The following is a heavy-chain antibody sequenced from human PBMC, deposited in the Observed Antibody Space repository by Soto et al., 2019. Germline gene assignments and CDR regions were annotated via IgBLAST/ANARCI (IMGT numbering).Heavy chain of an antibody. Sequence: QVQLQQWGAGLLKPSETLSLTCAVYGGSFSGYYWSWIRQPPGKGLEWIGEINHSGSTNYNPSLKSRVTISVDTSKNQFSLKLSSVTAADTAVYYCASRYCSSTSCYEARGARWFDPWGQGTLVTVSS. CDR1: GGSFSGYY. V-gene: IGHV4-34*01. D-gene: IGHD2-2*01. CDR2: INHSGST. J-gene: IGHJ5*02. CDR3: ASRYCSSTSCYEARGARWFDP.